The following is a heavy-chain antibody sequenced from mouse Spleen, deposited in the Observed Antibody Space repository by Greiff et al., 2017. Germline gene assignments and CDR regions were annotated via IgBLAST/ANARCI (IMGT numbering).Heavy chain of an antibody. D-gene: IGHD2-2*01. CDR1: GYSITSGYY. CDR3: AGGYDGAWFAY. V-gene: IGHV3-6*01. CDR2: ISYDGSN. Sequence: EVKLMESGPGLVKPSQSLSLTCSVTGYSITSGYYWNWIRQFPGNKLEWMGYISYDGSNNYNPSLKNRISITRDTSKNQFFLKLNSVTTEDTATYYCAGGYDGAWFAYWGQGTLVTVSA. J-gene: IGHJ3*01.